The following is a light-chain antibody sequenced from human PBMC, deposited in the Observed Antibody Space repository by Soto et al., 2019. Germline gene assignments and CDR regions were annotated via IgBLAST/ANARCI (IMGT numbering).Light chain of an antibody. V-gene: IGKV3-20*01. Sequence: EIVITQAAATLSVSERERTTLSCRASQSVSSDLAWYRQKPGQAPRLLVYGTSSRAAGIPDRFSGSGSGTDFTLTISRLELEDFAVYYCQQYGSSPLWTFGQGTEVDI. CDR2: GTS. CDR1: QSVSSD. CDR3: QQYGSSPLWT. J-gene: IGKJ1*01.